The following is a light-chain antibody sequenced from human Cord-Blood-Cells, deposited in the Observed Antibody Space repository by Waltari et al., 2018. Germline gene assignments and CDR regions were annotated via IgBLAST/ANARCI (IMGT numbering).Light chain of an antibody. J-gene: IGLJ2*01. Sequence: QSALTQPASVSGSPGQSITISCTGTSSDVGGYNYVSWYQQHPGKAPKLTIYDVSNRPSGVSNVFSVSKSGNTASLTISGLQAEDEADYYCSSYTSSSTVVFGGGTKLTVL. CDR3: SSYTSSSTVV. CDR2: DVS. V-gene: IGLV2-14*01. CDR1: SSDVGGYNY.